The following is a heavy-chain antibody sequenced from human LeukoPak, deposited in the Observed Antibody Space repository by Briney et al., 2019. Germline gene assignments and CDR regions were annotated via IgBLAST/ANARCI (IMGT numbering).Heavy chain of an antibody. CDR3: TRFDMVMDY. CDR2: IRSKANNYAT. V-gene: IGHV3-73*01. J-gene: IGHJ4*02. Sequence: GGSLRLSCAASGFTFSVSNMHWVRQASGRGLEWVGRIRSKANNYATAYGASVKGRFTISRDDSRNTAYLQMNSLKTEDTAVYYCTRFDMVMDYWRQGTLVTVSS. D-gene: IGHD2-21*01. CDR1: GFTFSVSN.